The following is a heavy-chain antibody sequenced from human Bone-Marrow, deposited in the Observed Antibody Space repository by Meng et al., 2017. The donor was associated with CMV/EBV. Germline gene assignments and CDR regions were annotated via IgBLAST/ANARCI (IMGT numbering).Heavy chain of an antibody. CDR2: ISSSSSYI. V-gene: IGHV3-21*01. CDR3: ASNNDFWSGFLDY. CDR1: GFTFSSYS. J-gene: IGHJ4*02. D-gene: IGHD3-3*01. Sequence: GESLKISCAASGFTFSSYSMNWVRQAPGKGLEWVSSISSSSSYIYYADSVKGRFTISRDNAKNSLYLQMNSLRAEDTAVYYCASNNDFWSGFLDYWGQGTLVTVSS.